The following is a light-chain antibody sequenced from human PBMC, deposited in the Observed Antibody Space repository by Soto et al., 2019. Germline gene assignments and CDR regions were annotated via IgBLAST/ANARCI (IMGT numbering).Light chain of an antibody. J-gene: IGKJ1*01. V-gene: IGKV1-39*01. CDR3: QQTYSAPPT. CDR1: QSISTY. CDR2: AAS. Sequence: GDRVTITCRASQSISTYLNWYQQRAGLAPRLLIYAASSLQSGVPPRFSGSGSGTDFTLTISSLQPEDFATYFCQQTYSAPPTFGQGTKVDIK.